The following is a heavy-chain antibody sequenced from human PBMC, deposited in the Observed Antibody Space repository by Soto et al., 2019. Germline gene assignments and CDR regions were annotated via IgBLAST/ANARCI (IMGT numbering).Heavy chain of an antibody. CDR1: GFTFSSQW. CDR2: INPDGSVK. V-gene: IGHV3-7*04. CDR3: ARGYR. Sequence: EMKLAESGGDLVQPGGSLRLSCAASGFTFSSQWMSWVRQAPGKGLEWVANINPDGSVKFYVESVKGRFTISRDNTENSLYLQMSGLRGDDTAVYYCARGYRWGQGTLVTVSS. J-gene: IGHJ5*02.